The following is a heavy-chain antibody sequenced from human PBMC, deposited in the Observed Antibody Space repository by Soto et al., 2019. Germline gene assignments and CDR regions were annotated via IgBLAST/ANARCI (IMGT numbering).Heavy chain of an antibody. Sequence: ASVKVSCKASGFTFTKYYMHWVRQAPGQGLEWMGMINPSGDSTSYAQKFQGRVTMTSDTSTSTVNVELSSLSSEDTAVYFCARGYSGYENFDNWGQGTLVTSPQ. CDR1: GFTFTKYY. J-gene: IGHJ4*02. D-gene: IGHD5-12*01. V-gene: IGHV1-46*03. CDR3: ARGYSGYENFDN. CDR2: INPSGDST.